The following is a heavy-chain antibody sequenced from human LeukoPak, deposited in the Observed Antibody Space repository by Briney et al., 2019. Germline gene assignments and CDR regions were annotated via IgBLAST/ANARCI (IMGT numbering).Heavy chain of an antibody. Sequence: ASVKVSCKASGYTFTSYGISWVRQAPGQGLEWMGWISAYSGNTNYAQKLQGRVTMTTDTSTSTAYMELRSLRSDDTAVYYCARDWGYCSGGSCPFDYWGQGTLVTVSS. CDR3: ARDWGYCSGGSCPFDY. CDR1: GYTFTSYG. D-gene: IGHD2-15*01. J-gene: IGHJ4*02. V-gene: IGHV1-18*01. CDR2: ISAYSGNT.